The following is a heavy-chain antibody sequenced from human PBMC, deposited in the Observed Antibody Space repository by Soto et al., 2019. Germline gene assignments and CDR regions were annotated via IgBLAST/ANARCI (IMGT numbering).Heavy chain of an antibody. CDR2: ISSTGNAL. Sequence: GGSLSLSCAASGFTFSSYEMNWVRQAPGKGLEWLSFISSTGNALYYADSVKGRFTISRDNAKNSLYLQMNSLRAEDTAVYYCAIVGHYDSSGYYSVSWLDPWGQGTQVTVSS. V-gene: IGHV3-48*03. CDR3: AIVGHYDSSGYYSVSWLDP. D-gene: IGHD3-22*01. J-gene: IGHJ5*02. CDR1: GFTFSSYE.